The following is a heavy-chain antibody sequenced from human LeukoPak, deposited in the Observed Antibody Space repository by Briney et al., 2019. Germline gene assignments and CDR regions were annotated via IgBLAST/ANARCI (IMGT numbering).Heavy chain of an antibody. J-gene: IGHJ3*02. CDR1: GFTFSDYY. D-gene: IGHD4-23*01. CDR3: ARGQDTVVTSRDAFDI. Sequence: PGGSLRLSCAVSGFTFSDYYMSWLRQAPGKGLEWVSYISSSGSTIYYADSVKGRFTISRDNAKNSLYLQMNSLRAEDTAVYYCARGQDTVVTSRDAFDIWGQGTMVTVSS. CDR2: ISSSGSTI. V-gene: IGHV3-11*01.